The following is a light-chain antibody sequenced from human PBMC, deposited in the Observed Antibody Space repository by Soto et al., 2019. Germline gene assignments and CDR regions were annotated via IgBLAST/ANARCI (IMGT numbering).Light chain of an antibody. CDR2: DAS. J-gene: IGKJ4*01. Sequence: EMVLTQSPATLPLSPGARATLAFRASQSVSSYLAWYQQKPGQAPRILIYDASNRATGIPARFSGSGSGTDFTLTISSLASEDFAVYDCQHRGNWPLTFGGATTVEIK. V-gene: IGKV3-11*01. CDR1: QSVSSY. CDR3: QHRGNWPLT.